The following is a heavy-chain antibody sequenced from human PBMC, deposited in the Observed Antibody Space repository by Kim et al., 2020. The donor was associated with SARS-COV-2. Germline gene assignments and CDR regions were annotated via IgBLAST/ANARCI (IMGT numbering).Heavy chain of an antibody. Sequence: YPAAMQGRFTITRDNARASLYLQMNSLRAEDTAVYYCARVLTSGWSYFDYWGQGTLVTVSS. D-gene: IGHD6-19*01. J-gene: IGHJ4*02. CDR3: ARVLTSGWSYFDY. V-gene: IGHV3-21*01.